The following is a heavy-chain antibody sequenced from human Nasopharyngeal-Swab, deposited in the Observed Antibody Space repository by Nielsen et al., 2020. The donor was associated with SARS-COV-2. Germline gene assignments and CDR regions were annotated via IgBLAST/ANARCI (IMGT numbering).Heavy chain of an antibody. J-gene: IGHJ4*02. V-gene: IGHV3-7*01. CDR2: IKQDGSEK. CDR1: GFTFSSYW. D-gene: IGHD4-17*01. Sequence: GESLKISCAASGFTFSSYWMSWVRQAPGKGLEWVANIKQDGSEKYYVDSVKGRFTISRDNAKNSLYLQMNSLRAEDTAVYYCARPRITTVTSRSYYFDYWGRGTLVTVSS. CDR3: ARPRITTVTSRSYYFDY.